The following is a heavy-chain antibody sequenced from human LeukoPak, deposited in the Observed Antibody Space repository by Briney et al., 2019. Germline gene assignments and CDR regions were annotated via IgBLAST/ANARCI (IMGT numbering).Heavy chain of an antibody. CDR2: ISSSSSYI. Sequence: GGSLRLSCAASGFTFSSYSMNWVRQAPGKGLEWVSSISSSSSYIYYADSVKGRFTISRDNAKNSLYLQMNSLRAEDTAVYYCASDSSAPSEFDYWGQGTLVTVSS. D-gene: IGHD6-19*01. CDR3: ASDSSAPSEFDY. V-gene: IGHV3-21*01. CDR1: GFTFSSYS. J-gene: IGHJ4*02.